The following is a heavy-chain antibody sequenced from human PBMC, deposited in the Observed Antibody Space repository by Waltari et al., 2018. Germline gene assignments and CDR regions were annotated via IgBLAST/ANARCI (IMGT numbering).Heavy chain of an antibody. V-gene: IGHV4-59*01. D-gene: IGHD2-15*01. CDR3: ARILGYCSGGSCYASPYYYYYMDV. CDR1: GGSISSYY. CDR2: IYYSGST. Sequence: QVQLQESGPGLVKPSETLSLTCTVSGGSISSYYWSWIRQPPGKGLEWIGYIYYSGSTNYDPSLKSRVTISVDTSKNQFSLKLSSVTAADTAVYYCARILGYCSGGSCYASPYYYYYMDVWGKGTTVTVSS. J-gene: IGHJ6*03.